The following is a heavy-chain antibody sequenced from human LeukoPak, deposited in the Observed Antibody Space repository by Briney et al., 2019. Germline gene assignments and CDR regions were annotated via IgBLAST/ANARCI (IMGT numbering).Heavy chain of an antibody. CDR3: AKDQATDIVVVPAALYYFDY. V-gene: IGHV3-30*18. CDR1: GFTFSSYG. J-gene: IGHJ4*02. D-gene: IGHD2-2*01. Sequence: GGSLRLSCAASGFTFSSYGMHWVRQAPGKGLEWVAVISYDGSNKYYADSVKGRFTISRDNSKNTLYLQMNSLRAEDTAVYYCAKDQATDIVVVPAALYYFDYWGLGTLVTVSS. CDR2: ISYDGSNK.